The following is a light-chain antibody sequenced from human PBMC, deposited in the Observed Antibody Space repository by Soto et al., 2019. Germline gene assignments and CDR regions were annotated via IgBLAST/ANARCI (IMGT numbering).Light chain of an antibody. CDR2: GAS. V-gene: IGKV1-39*01. CDR3: QQSHSTPLT. Sequence: GERVNITCRASLRITKYLNWYQQKPGNAPKLLIYGASSLQSGVPLKFSGSGSGTDFTLTISSLQPEDSATYYCQQSHSTPLTFGGGTKLEI. CDR1: LRITKY. J-gene: IGKJ4*01.